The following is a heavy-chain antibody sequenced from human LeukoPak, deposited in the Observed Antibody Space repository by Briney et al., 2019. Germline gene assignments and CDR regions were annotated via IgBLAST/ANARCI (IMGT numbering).Heavy chain of an antibody. V-gene: IGHV4-59*01. J-gene: IGHJ5*02. CDR1: GGSFSGYY. CDR3: ARGIAAAGTLRFDP. CDR2: IYYSGST. D-gene: IGHD6-13*01. Sequence: SETLSLTCAVYGGSFSGYYWSWIRQPPGKGLEWIGYIYYSGSTNYNPSLKSRVTISVDTSKNQFSLKLSSVTAADTAVYYCARGIAAAGTLRFDPWGQGTLVTVSS.